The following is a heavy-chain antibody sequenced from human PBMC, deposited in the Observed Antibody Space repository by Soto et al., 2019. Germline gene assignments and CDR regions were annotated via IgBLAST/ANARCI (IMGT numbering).Heavy chain of an antibody. J-gene: IGHJ5*02. D-gene: IGHD6-13*01. CDR2: INPYSGGA. Sequence: ASVKVSCKASGYTFTDYFIHWVRQAPGQGLEWIGWINPYSGGADLSEKFQGRVTMTRDTSISTAYMELSRLRSDDTAVYYCARGRDSSSWYGILGFDPWGQGTRVTVSS. CDR1: GYTFTDYF. CDR3: ARGRDSSSWYGILGFDP. V-gene: IGHV1-2*02.